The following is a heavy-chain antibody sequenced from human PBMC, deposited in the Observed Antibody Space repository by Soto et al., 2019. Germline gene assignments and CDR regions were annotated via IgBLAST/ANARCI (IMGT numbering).Heavy chain of an antibody. Sequence: EVQVLESGGGLVQPGGSLRLSCAASGFAFSSYAMSWVRQAPGKGLERVSSISGRGDFTYYADSVRGRFTVSRDNSMDLLSRQLNGLKAEETAIYYWGKAGDTGNHYFDRWAREPWSPSPQ. CDR2: ISGRGDFT. D-gene: IGHD5-18*01. J-gene: IGHJ4*02. CDR3: GKAGDTGNHYFDR. CDR1: GFAFSSYA. V-gene: IGHV3-23*01.